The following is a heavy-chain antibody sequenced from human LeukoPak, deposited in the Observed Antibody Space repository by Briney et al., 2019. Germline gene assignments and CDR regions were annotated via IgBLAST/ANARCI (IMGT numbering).Heavy chain of an antibody. V-gene: IGHV1-18*01. J-gene: IGHJ5*02. CDR3: ARGLNYFGSGKSDWFDP. Sequence: GASVKVSCKASGYTFTNYAISWVRQAPGQGLEWMGWISGYNGDTNYAQKLQGRLTMTTDTSTTTAYMELSSLRSDDTAVYYCARGLNYFGSGKSDWFDPWGQGTLVTVSS. D-gene: IGHD3-10*01. CDR1: GYTFTNYA. CDR2: ISGYNGDT.